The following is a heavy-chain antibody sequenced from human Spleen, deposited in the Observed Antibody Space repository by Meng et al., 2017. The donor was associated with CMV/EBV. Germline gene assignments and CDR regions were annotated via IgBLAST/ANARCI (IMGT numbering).Heavy chain of an antibody. V-gene: IGHV3-30*02. CDR3: ARDPQGLGPNYYYAMDV. D-gene: IGHD2-21*01. J-gene: IGHJ6*02. CDR1: GFTFSSYG. Sequence: GESLKISCAASGFTFSSYGMHWVRQAPGKGLEWVAFIRYDGSNKYYADSVKGRFTISRDNSKNTLYLQMNSLRAEDTAVYYCARDPQGLGPNYYYAMDVWGQGTTVTVSS. CDR2: IRYDGSNK.